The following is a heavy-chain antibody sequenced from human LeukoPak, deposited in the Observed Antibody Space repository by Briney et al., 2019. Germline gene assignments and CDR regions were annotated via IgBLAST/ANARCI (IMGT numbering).Heavy chain of an antibody. V-gene: IGHV3-53*03. CDR1: GFTFSSYS. CDR2: IYTDGST. Sequence: GGSLRLSCAASGFTFSSYSMSWVRQAPGKGLEWVAVIYTDGSTYYAESVKGRFTISRDNSKNTLYLQMNSLRAEDMAVYYCARDYGDLWGQGTLVTVSS. D-gene: IGHD3-10*01. J-gene: IGHJ5*02. CDR3: ARDYGDL.